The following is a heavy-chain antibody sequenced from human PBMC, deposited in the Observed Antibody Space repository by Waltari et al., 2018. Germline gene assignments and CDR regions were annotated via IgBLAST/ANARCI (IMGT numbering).Heavy chain of an antibody. D-gene: IGHD3-10*01. J-gene: IGHJ4*02. V-gene: IGHV3-15*01. CDR3: VTDRGDFDY. Sequence: VQLVASGGGLVQPGGSLRLSCGVSGMSTLHFKSAYMSWVRRAPARGLGWIGRIKTDSEGAATEFAAPVKGRFSISRDDSKKTLYLQLSSLEKDDTAVYYCVTDRGDFDYWGQGTLVTVSS. CDR1: GMSTLHFKSAY. CDR2: IKTDSEGAAT.